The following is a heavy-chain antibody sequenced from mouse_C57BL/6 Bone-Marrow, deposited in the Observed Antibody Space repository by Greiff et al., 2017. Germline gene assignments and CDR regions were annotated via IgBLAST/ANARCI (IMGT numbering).Heavy chain of an antibody. J-gene: IGHJ4*01. D-gene: IGHD2-3*01. CDR3: ARAFDGYYDYAMDY. V-gene: IGHV1-26*01. CDR2: INPNNGGT. Sequence: EVQLQQSGPELVKPGASVKISCKASGYTFTDYYMNWVKQSNGKSLEWLGDINPNNGGTSYNQKFKGKATLTVDKSSSTAYMELRSLTSEDSAVYYCARAFDGYYDYAMDYWGQGTSVTVSS. CDR1: GYTFTDYY.